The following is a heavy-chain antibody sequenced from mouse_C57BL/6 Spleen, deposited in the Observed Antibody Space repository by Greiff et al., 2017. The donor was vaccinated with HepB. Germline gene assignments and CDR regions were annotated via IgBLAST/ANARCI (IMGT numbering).Heavy chain of an antibody. CDR1: GYAFSSSW. J-gene: IGHJ2*01. V-gene: IGHV1-82*01. Sequence: QVQLQQSGPELVKPGASVKISCKASGYAFSSSWMNWVKQRPGKGLEWIGRIYPGDGDTNYNGKFKGKATLTADKSSSTAYMQLSSLTSEDSAVYFCARGDYGYDGDFDYWGQGTTLTVSS. CDR3: ARGDYGYDGDFDY. D-gene: IGHD2-2*01. CDR2: IYPGDGDT.